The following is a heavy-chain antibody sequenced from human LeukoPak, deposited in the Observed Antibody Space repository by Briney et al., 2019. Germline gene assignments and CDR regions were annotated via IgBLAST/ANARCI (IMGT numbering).Heavy chain of an antibody. CDR1: GYSISSGYY. V-gene: IGHV4-38-2*01. CDR3: ARGRTAVADLHH. CDR2: IYHSGST. D-gene: IGHD6-19*01. Sequence: SETLFLTCAVSGYSISSGYYWGWIRQPPGKGLEWIGSIYHSGSTYHNPSLKSRVTISVDTSKNQFSLKLNSVTAADTAVYYCARGRTAVADLHHWGQGTLVTVSS. J-gene: IGHJ1*01.